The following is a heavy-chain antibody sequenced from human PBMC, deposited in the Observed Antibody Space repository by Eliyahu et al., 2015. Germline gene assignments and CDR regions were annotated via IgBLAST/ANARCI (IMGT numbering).Heavy chain of an antibody. CDR3: ARALNLQGQQRDY. V-gene: IGHV1-69*04. J-gene: IGHJ4*02. D-gene: IGHD6-13*01. CDR1: GGTFSSYA. Sequence: SCKASGGTFSSYAISWVRQAPGQGLEWMGRIIPILGIANYAQKFQGRVTITADKSTSTAYMELSSLRSEDTAVYYCARALNLQGQQRDYWGQGTLVTVSS. CDR2: IIPILGIA.